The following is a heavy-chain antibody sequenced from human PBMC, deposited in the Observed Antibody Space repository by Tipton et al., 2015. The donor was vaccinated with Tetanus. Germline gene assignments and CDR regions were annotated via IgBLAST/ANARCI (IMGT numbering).Heavy chain of an antibody. V-gene: IGHV3-23*01. CDR1: GFTFSNYA. CDR2: ISASGRNT. J-gene: IGHJ2*01. Sequence: SLRLSCAASGFTFSNYAMIWVRQAPGKGLEWVSAISASGRNTYYADSVKGRFTSSRDNSKNIHYLEMSSLRAEDTAVYYCARDIAIVRARDWYFDVWGRGTLVTVSS. CDR3: ARDIAIVRARDWYFDV. D-gene: IGHD2/OR15-2a*01.